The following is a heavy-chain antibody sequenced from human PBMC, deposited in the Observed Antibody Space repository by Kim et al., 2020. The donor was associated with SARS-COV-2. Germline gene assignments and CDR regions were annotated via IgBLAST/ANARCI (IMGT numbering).Heavy chain of an antibody. Sequence: SVKVSCKASGGTFSSYAISWVRQAPGQGLEWMGGIIPIFGTANYAQKFQGRVTITADESTSTAYMELSSLRSEDTAVYYCARDRNGGRRVDYYDSSGYSEDWGQGTLVTVSS. CDR2: IIPIFGTA. J-gene: IGHJ4*02. CDR1: GGTFSSYA. D-gene: IGHD3-22*01. V-gene: IGHV1-69*13. CDR3: ARDRNGGRRVDYYDSSGYSED.